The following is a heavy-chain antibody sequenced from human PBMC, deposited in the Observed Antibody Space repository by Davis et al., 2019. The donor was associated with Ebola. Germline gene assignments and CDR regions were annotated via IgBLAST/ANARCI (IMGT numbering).Heavy chain of an antibody. Sequence: PGGSLRLSCAASGFTFSNYAMNWVRQAPGKGLEWVAVISFDGINKFYADSVKGRFTISRDNSKNTRYLQMNTLKVEDTAVDYGARDHRSGRLWGEDVLDIWGQGKKVTVS. V-gene: IGHV3-30-3*01. D-gene: IGHD3-3*01. CDR1: GFTFSNYA. J-gene: IGHJ3*02. CDR3: ARDHRSGRLWGEDVLDI. CDR2: ISFDGINK.